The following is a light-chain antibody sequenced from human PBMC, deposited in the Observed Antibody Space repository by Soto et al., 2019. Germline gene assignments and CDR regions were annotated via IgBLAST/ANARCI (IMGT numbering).Light chain of an antibody. CDR2: AAS. J-gene: IGKJ1*01. CDR3: QQYINSPWT. Sequence: EIVLTQSPDTLSLSVRERATVSCRASQSVSSSLLAWYQQKPGQAPRLLISAASSRATGIPDRFSGSGSGTDFTLTISRLEPEDFAVYYCQQYINSPWTFGQGTKV. V-gene: IGKV3-20*01. CDR1: QSVSSSL.